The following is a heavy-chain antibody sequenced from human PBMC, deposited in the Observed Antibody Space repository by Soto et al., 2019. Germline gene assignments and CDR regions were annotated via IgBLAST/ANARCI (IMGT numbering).Heavy chain of an antibody. CDR1: GFTCSSYA. D-gene: IGHD2-2*02. V-gene: IGHV3-30-3*01. J-gene: IGHJ6*02. CDR3: NGGYCSSTSCHTNNYDSYGMDV. Sequence: PGGSLKLSCAAPGFTCSSYAMHWVRQAPGKGLEWVAVISYDGSNKYYADSVKGRFTISRDNSKNTLYLQMNSLRAEDTAVYYCNGGYCSSTSCHTNNYDSYGMDVWGQGT. CDR2: ISYDGSNK.